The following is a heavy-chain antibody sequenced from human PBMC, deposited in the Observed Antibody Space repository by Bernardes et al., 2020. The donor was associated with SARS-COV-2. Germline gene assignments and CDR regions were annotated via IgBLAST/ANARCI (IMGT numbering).Heavy chain of an antibody. J-gene: IGHJ5*02. CDR3: AHKRGVPAVVGILDWFDP. D-gene: IGHD3-10*01. V-gene: IGHV2-5*01. CDR1: GFSLSTSGVA. CDR2: IYWNDDK. Sequence: SGPTLVKPTETLTLTCTFSGFSLSTSGVAVGWVRQPPGKALEWLAVIYWNDDKRYIPSLKSRLSITKDTSKSQVVLTLTNVDPVDTATYFCAHKRGVPAVVGILDWFDPWGQGTLVTVSS.